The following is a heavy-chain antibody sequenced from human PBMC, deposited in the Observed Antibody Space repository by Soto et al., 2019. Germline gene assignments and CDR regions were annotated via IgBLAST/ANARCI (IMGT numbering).Heavy chain of an antibody. CDR1: GGSISSYY. V-gene: IGHV4-59*01. J-gene: IGHJ5*02. Sequence: QVQLQESGPGLVKPSETLSLTCTVSGGSISSYYWSWIRQPPGKGLEWIGYIYYSGSTNYNPSLKSRVTISVDTSKNQFSLKLSSVTAADTAVYYCARTELRPLYWFDPWGQGTLVTVSS. CDR3: ARTELRPLYWFDP. CDR2: IYYSGST. D-gene: IGHD1-26*01.